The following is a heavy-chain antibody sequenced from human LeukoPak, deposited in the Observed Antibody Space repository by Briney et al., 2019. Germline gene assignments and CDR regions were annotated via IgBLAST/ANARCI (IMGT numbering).Heavy chain of an antibody. V-gene: IGHV3-21*04. CDR1: GFALKSYS. J-gene: IGHJ1*01. D-gene: IGHD6-13*01. CDR2: ISSTSAYI. Sequence: GGSLRLSCAGSGFALKSYSLTWVRQAPGKGLEWVSSISSTSAYINYADSVKGRFTISRDNAKNSLYLQMNSLRAEDTALYYCAKDKGSSRRNANFHHWGQGTLVTVSS. CDR3: AKDKGSSRRNANFHH.